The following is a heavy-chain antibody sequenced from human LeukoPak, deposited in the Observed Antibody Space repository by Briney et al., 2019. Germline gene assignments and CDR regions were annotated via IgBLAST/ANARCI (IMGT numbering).Heavy chain of an antibody. CDR2: ITASGGHT. V-gene: IGHV3-23*01. J-gene: IGHJ4*02. Sequence: PGGSLRLSCAASGFTFSSYEMNWLRQAPERRLEWVSTITASGGHTFYADSVKGRFTISRDNSKNTVYLQMDSLRAEDTAVYSCAKDSRRDCNTVTCYLFDYWGQGTLVTVSS. CDR1: GFTFSSYE. D-gene: IGHD2/OR15-2a*01. CDR3: AKDSRRDCNTVTCYLFDY.